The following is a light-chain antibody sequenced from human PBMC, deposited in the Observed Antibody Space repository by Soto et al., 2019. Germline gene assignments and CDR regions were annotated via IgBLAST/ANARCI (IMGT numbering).Light chain of an antibody. J-gene: IGKJ5*01. CDR2: DAS. Sequence: EVVLTQSPATLSLSPVERATLSFISSQSIRTSLAWYQPKPGQAPRLVIFDASNRANGVPARFGGSGSGTDFTLTIKSLEPEDFAVYYCQQRNVWPPITCGQGTRREIK. CDR3: QQRNVWPPIT. CDR1: QSIRTS. V-gene: IGKV3-11*01.